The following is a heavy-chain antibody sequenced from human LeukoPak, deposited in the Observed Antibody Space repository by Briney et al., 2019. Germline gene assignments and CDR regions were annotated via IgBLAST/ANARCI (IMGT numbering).Heavy chain of an antibody. CDR2: IYYSRST. Sequence: TPSETLSLACTVSGGSLSSSSYYWGWIRQPPVKGLDWIGRIYYSRSTYNNPSPKIRVSISIDTYKTQFSLKLSSVSAADTAVYYCAGRGGATYYDILTGYYSVDYWGQGTLVTVSS. D-gene: IGHD3-9*01. CDR1: GGSLSSSSYY. CDR3: AGRGGATYYDILTGYYSVDY. J-gene: IGHJ4*02. V-gene: IGHV4-39*01.